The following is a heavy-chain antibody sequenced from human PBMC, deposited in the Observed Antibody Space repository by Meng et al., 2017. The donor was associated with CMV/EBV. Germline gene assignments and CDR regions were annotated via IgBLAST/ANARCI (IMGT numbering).Heavy chain of an antibody. J-gene: IGHJ4*02. CDR1: GFTFSNAW. Sequence: GGSLRLSCAASGFTFSNAWMSWVRQAPGKGLEWVAFIRYDGSNKYNADSVKGRFTISRENSKNTLYLQMNSLRAEDTAVYYCAKDSSTSSAKGSYFDYWGQGTLVTVSS. CDR2: IRYDGSNK. D-gene: IGHD2-2*01. CDR3: AKDSSTSSAKGSYFDY. V-gene: IGHV3-30*02.